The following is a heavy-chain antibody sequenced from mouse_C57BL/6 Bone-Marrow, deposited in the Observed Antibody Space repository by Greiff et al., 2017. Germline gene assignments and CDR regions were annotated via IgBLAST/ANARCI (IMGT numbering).Heavy chain of an antibody. CDR1: VYTFPEYT. D-gene: IGHD1-3*01. CDR3: ARQPKGGDYFDY. CDR2: FYPGSGSI. V-gene: IGHV1-62-2*01. J-gene: IGHJ2*01. Sequence: QVQLQPSGAELVKPGASVKLFCKASVYTFPEYTIHWVKQRSGLGLELIGWFYPGSGSITSNEKFKDKATLTADKSSSTVYMELSRLTSEDSAVYFCARQPKGGDYFDYWGQGPTLTGSA.